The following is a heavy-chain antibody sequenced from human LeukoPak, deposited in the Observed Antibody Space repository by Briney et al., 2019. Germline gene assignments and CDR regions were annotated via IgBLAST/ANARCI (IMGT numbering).Heavy chain of an antibody. J-gene: IGHJ6*02. V-gene: IGHV3-7*01. Sequence: GGSLRLSCAASGFTFSDYWMTWVRQAPGKGLEWVANIKRDGGEIYYLDFLKGRFTISRDNSKNTLYLQMNSLRAEDTAVYYCARIGRGGSGSYYPPYYYYGMDVWGQGTTVTVSS. CDR3: ARIGRGGSGSYYPPYYYYGMDV. CDR1: GFTFSDYW. D-gene: IGHD3-10*01. CDR2: IKRDGGEI.